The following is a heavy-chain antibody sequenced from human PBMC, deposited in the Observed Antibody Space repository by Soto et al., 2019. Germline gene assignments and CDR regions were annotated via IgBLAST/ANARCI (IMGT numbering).Heavy chain of an antibody. J-gene: IGHJ6*02. CDR1: GFTFSSYG. Sequence: QVQLVESGGGVVQPGRSLRLSCAASGFTFSSYGMHWVRQAPGKGLEWVAVIWYDGSNKYYADSVKGRFTISRDNSKNTLYLQMNSLRAEDTAVYYCARDRNYYGMDVWGQGITVTVSS. CDR3: ARDRNYYGMDV. CDR2: IWYDGSNK. V-gene: IGHV3-33*01.